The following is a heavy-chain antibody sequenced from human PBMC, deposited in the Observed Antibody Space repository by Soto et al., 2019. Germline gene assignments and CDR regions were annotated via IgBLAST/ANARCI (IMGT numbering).Heavy chain of an antibody. CDR1: GFTFSDYY. CDR3: ARVRSSYSSGWYYFDY. V-gene: IGHV3-11*06. J-gene: IGHJ4*02. CDR2: ISSSSSYT. D-gene: IGHD6-19*01. Sequence: QVQLVESGRGLVKPGGSLRLSCAASGFTFSDYYMSWIRQAPGKGLEWVSYISSSSSYTNYADSVKGRFTISRDNAKNSLYLQMNSLRAEDTAVYYCARVRSSYSSGWYYFDYWGQGTLVTVSS.